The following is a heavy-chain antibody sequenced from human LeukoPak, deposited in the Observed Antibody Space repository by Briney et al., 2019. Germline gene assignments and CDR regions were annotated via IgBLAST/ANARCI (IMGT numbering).Heavy chain of an antibody. V-gene: IGHV3-7*05. CDR3: VRGGSRYGL. CDR2: IKDDGSEK. D-gene: IGHD5-18*01. Sequence: GGSLRLSCAASGFTFTNAWMSWVRQAPGKGLEWVANIKDDGSEKYYVDSVKGRFTISRDNAKNSLSLQMNSLRAEDTAVYYCVRGGSRYGLWGQGALVTVSS. J-gene: IGHJ4*02. CDR1: GFTFTNAW.